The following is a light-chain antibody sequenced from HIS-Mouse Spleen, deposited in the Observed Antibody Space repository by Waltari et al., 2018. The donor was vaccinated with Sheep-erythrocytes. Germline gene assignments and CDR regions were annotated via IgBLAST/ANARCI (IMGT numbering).Light chain of an antibody. V-gene: IGLV1-44*01. J-gene: IGLJ1*01. CDR1: SSNIGSNT. CDR3: CSYAGSYNHV. CDR2: DVS. Sequence: QSVLTQPPSASGTPGQRVTISCSGSSSNIGSNTVNWYQQPPGKAPKLIIYDVSKRPSGVPDRFSGSKSGNTASRTISGLQAEDEADYYCCSYAGSYNHVFGTGTKVTVL.